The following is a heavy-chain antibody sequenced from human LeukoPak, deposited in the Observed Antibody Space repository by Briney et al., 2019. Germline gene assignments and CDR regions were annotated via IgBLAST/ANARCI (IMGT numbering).Heavy chain of an antibody. CDR2: IKSDGKT. J-gene: IGHJ1*01. D-gene: IGHD3-22*01. CDR1: GFSFSSYW. CDR3: ARAPSEIGGYYPEYFRH. V-gene: IGHV3-74*01. Sequence: PGGSLRLSCAASGFSFSSYWMHWVRQAPGKGLVWVSRIKSDGKTNYADSVKGRFTISRDNAKKTVSLQMNSLRAEDTGVYYCARAPSEIGGYYPEYFRHWGQGTLVTVSS.